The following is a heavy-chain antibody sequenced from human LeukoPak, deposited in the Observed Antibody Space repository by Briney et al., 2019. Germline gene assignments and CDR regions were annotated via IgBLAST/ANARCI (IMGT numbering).Heavy chain of an antibody. V-gene: IGHV4-34*01. CDR3: ARLTTWGAANYYDSSGYYYFDY. J-gene: IGHJ4*02. CDR2: INHSGST. Sequence: SETLSLTCAVYGGSFSGYYWSWIRQPPGKGLEWIGEINHSGSTNYNPSLKSRVTISVDTSKNQFSLKLSSVTAADTAVYYCARLTTWGAANYYDSSGYYYFDYWGQGTLVTVSS. CDR1: GGSFSGYY. D-gene: IGHD3-22*01.